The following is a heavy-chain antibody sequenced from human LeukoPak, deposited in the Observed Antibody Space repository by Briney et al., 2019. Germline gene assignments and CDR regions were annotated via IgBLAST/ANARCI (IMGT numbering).Heavy chain of an antibody. CDR3: ARMRTNYYYYYMDV. J-gene: IGHJ6*03. CDR1: GYTFTSYG. Sequence: ASVKVSCKASGYTFTSYGISWVRQAPGQGLEWMGWISAYNGNTNYAQKLQGRVTMTTDTSTSTAYMELRSLRSDDTAVYYCARMRTNYYYYYMDVWGKGTTVTVSS. V-gene: IGHV1-18*01. CDR2: ISAYNGNT.